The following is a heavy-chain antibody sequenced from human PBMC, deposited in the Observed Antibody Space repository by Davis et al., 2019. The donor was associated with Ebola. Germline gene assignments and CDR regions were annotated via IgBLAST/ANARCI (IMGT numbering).Heavy chain of an antibody. CDR1: GGTFSSYA. CDR2: IIPIFGTA. CDR3: AREGEMATIGLEAILNPFDY. Sequence: AASVKVSCKASGGTFSSYAISWVRQAPGQGLEWMGGIIPIFGTANYAQKFQGRVTITADESTSTAYMELSSLRSEDTAVYYCAREGEMATIGLEAILNPFDYWGQGTLVTVSS. D-gene: IGHD5-24*01. J-gene: IGHJ4*02. V-gene: IGHV1-69*13.